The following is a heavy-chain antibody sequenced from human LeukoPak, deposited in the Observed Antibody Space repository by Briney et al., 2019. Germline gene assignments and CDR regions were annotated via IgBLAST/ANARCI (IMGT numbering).Heavy chain of an antibody. J-gene: IGHJ4*02. CDR2: ISDSGGRT. CDR1: GFTFSTYA. V-gene: IGHV3-23*01. Sequence: PGGSLRLSCAASGFTFSTYAMSWVRQAPGKGLEWVAGISDSGGRTNYADSVKGRFTISRDSPKNTLHLQMNSLRAEDTAVYFCAKRGVVIRVILVGFHKEAYYFDSWGQGALVTVSS. D-gene: IGHD3-22*01. CDR3: AKRGVVIRVILVGFHKEAYYFDS.